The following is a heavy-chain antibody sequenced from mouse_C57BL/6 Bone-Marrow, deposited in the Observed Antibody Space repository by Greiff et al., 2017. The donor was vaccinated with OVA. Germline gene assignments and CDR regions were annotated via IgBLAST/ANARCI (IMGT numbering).Heavy chain of an antibody. CDR3: APLYYGNPSYWYFDV. D-gene: IGHD2-1*01. CDR1: GYTFTSYW. V-gene: IGHV1-59*01. Sequence: VKLQQPGAELVRPGTSVKLSCKASGYTFTSYWMHWVKQRPGQGLEWIGVIDPSDSYTNYNQKFKGKATLTVDTSSSTAYMQLSSLTSEDSAVYYCAPLYYGNPSYWYFDVWGTGTTVTVSS. J-gene: IGHJ1*03. CDR2: IDPSDSYT.